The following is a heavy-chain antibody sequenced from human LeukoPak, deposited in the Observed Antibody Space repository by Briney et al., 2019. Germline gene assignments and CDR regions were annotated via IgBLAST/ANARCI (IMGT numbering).Heavy chain of an antibody. CDR2: INPSNGDT. J-gene: IGHJ4*02. Sequence: ASVKVSCKASGYTFSGYYIHWVRQAPGQGLEWMAWINPSNGDTIYAQKFQGRVTMTRDTSISTAYMELTRLISDDTAVHYCARVGSSGWYVHPTLDYWGQGTLVTVSS. CDR3: ARVGSSGWYVHPTLDY. V-gene: IGHV1-2*02. CDR1: GYTFSGYY. D-gene: IGHD6-19*01.